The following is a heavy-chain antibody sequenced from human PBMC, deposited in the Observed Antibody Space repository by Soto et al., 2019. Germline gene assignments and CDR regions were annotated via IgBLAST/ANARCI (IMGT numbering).Heavy chain of an antibody. CDR2: ISGGGTST. D-gene: IGHD3-3*01. Sequence: PGGSLRLSRAPSGFTFGNYAMSWVRQAPGKGLEWVSAISGGGTSTYYSDSVKGRFSISRDNSKNTLYLQMNTLRAEDTAVYYCAKALSQFFPFDYWGQGTLVTV. J-gene: IGHJ4*02. CDR1: GFTFGNYA. CDR3: AKALSQFFPFDY. V-gene: IGHV3-23*01.